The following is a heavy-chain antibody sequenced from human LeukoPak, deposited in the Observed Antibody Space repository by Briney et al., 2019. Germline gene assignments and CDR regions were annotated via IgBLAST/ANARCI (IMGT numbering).Heavy chain of an antibody. CDR1: GGTFNGIV. D-gene: IGHD6-19*01. CDR2: INPSGGST. CDR3: ARDGTYSSGWSDGMDV. J-gene: IGHJ6*02. Sequence: ASVKVSCKASGGTFNGIVISWVRQAPGQGLEWMGIINPSGGSTSYAQKFQGRVTMTRDTSTSTVYMELSSLRSEDTAVYYCARDGTYSSGWSDGMDVWGQGTTVTVSS. V-gene: IGHV1-46*02.